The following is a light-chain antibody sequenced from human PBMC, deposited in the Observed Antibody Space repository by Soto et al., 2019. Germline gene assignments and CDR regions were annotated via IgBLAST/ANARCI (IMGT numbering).Light chain of an antibody. Sequence: QLVLTQPPSASGTPGQRVTISCSGSSSNIGSNTVNWYQHLPGTAPKVLIYTNDQRPSGVPDRLSGSKSGTSASLAISGLQSEYEAEYFCAAWDDRLNGWVFGGGTTVTVL. V-gene: IGLV1-44*01. J-gene: IGLJ3*02. CDR3: AAWDDRLNGWV. CDR2: TND. CDR1: SSNIGSNT.